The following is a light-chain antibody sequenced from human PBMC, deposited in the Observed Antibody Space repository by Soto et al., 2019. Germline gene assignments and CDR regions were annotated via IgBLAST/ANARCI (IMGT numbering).Light chain of an antibody. CDR1: SSNIGAGYD. CDR2: GNS. V-gene: IGLV1-40*01. Sequence: QSVLTQPPSVSGAPGQRVTISCTGSSSNIGAGYDVHWYQQLPGTAPKLLIYGNSNRPSGVPDRFSGSKSGTSASLAITGLQAADEADDYCQSYDSSLSDWVFGGGTKLTVL. CDR3: QSYDSSLSDWV. J-gene: IGLJ3*02.